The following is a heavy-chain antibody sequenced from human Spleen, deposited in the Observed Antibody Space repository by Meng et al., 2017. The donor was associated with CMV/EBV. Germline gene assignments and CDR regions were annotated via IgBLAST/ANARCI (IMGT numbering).Heavy chain of an antibody. CDR3: AREVGLNWFDP. CDR2: TYYNTKWDN. D-gene: IGHD1-26*01. J-gene: IGHJ5*02. CDR1: GDSVSSNTAT. V-gene: IGHV6-1*01. Sequence: IPGDSVSSNTATWNWSRLSPSRGLEWLGRTYYNTKWDNDYAESVRGRITINADTSKNHFSLQLNSVTPEDTALYYCAREVGLNWFDPWGQGTLVTVSS.